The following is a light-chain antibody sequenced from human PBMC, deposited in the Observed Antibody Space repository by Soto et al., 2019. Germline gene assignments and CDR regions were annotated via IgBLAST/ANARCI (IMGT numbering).Light chain of an antibody. Sequence: QSALTQPASVSGSPGQSITISCTGTSSDVGSYNLVSWYQRHPDKAPKLMIYEGSKRPSGVSNRFSGSKSGNTASLTISGLQAEDEADYYCCSYAGISTWVFGGGTKLTVL. J-gene: IGLJ3*02. CDR3: CSYAGISTWV. CDR1: SSDVGSYNL. CDR2: EGS. V-gene: IGLV2-23*01.